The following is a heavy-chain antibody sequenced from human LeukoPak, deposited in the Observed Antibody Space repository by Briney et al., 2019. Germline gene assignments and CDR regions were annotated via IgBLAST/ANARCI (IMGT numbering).Heavy chain of an antibody. CDR2: IYYSGST. CDR3: AREGNLGSGSIAALNNWFDP. J-gene: IGHJ5*02. Sequence: PSETLSLTCTVSGGSISSGGYYWSWIRQHPGTGLEWIGYIYYSGSTYYNPSLKSRVTISVDTSKNQFSLKLSSVTAADTAVYYCAREGNLGSGSIAALNNWFDPWGQGTLVTVSS. V-gene: IGHV4-30-4*08. CDR1: GGSISSGGYY. D-gene: IGHD6-6*01.